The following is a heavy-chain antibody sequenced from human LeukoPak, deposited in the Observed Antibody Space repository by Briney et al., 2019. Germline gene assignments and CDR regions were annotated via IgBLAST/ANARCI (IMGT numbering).Heavy chain of an antibody. V-gene: IGHV1-2*02. CDR3: ARVHYYDASGYVGNWFDP. CDR1: GYTFIGYY. D-gene: IGHD3-22*01. J-gene: IGHJ5*02. CDR2: INPNSGAT. Sequence: ASVKVSCKASGYTFIGYYMHWVRQAPGQGLEWMGWINPNSGATNYAQKFQGRVVMTRDTSISTAYMELSRLRADDTAVYYCARVHYYDASGYVGNWFDPWGQGTLVTVSS.